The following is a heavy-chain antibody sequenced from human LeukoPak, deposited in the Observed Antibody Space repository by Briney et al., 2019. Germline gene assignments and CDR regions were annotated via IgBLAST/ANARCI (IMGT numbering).Heavy chain of an antibody. Sequence: SETLFLTCAVYGVSFSGYYWSWLRRPPGKGLEWIGEINHSGSTNYNPSLKSRVTISVDTSKNQFSLKLSSVTAADTAVYYCASTLYLYYYDSSGYYYWGQGTLVTVSS. CDR1: GVSFSGYY. D-gene: IGHD3-22*01. J-gene: IGHJ4*02. V-gene: IGHV4-34*01. CDR2: INHSGST. CDR3: ASTLYLYYYDSSGYYY.